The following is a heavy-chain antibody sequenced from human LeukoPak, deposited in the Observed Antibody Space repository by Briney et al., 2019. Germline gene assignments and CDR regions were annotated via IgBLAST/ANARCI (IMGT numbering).Heavy chain of an antibody. CDR1: GGTFSSYA. J-gene: IGHJ4*02. D-gene: IGHD1-26*01. V-gene: IGHV1-69*13. Sequence: SVKVSCKASGGTFSSYAISWVRQAPGQGLEWMGGIIPIFGTANYAQKFQGRVTITADGSTSTAYMELSSLRSEDTAVYYCARDGPYSGSYPYWGQGTLVTVSS. CDR3: ARDGPYSGSYPY. CDR2: IIPIFGTA.